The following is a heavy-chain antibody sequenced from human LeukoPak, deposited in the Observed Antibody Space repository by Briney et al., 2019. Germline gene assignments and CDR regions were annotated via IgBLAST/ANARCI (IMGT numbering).Heavy chain of an antibody. CDR2: IYHSGST. J-gene: IGHJ4*02. CDR1: GGSFSGYY. V-gene: IGHV4-34*01. CDR3: ASAGTTPAGPLFDY. Sequence: SETLSLTCAVYGGSFSGYYWSWIRQPPGKGLEWIGEIYHSGSTNYNPSLKSRVTISVDKSKNQFSLKLSSVTAADTAVYYCASAGTTPAGPLFDYWGQGTLVTVSS. D-gene: IGHD1-1*01.